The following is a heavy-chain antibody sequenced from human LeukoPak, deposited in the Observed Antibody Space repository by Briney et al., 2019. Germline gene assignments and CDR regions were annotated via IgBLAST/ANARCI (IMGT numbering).Heavy chain of an antibody. J-gene: IGHJ4*02. CDR2: VSPDERTT. D-gene: IGHD5-18*01. V-gene: IGHV3-74*01. Sequence: GGSLRLSCAASGFTFSSYWMHWVRQVPGKGLVWVSRVSPDERTTSYADSVKGRFTISGDNAKNTVYLQMISLRADDTAVYYCVRAKSGHYGYSDYWGQGTLVTVSS. CDR3: VRAKSGHYGYSDY. CDR1: GFTFSSYW.